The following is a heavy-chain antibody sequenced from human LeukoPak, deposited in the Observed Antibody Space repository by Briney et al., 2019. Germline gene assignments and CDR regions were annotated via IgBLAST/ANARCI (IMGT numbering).Heavy chain of an antibody. CDR1: GYSFTSYW. D-gene: IGHD2-15*01. CDR3: ARLALGGCSGGSCYFDY. CDR2: IYPGDSDT. J-gene: IGHJ4*02. Sequence: GESLQISCKGSGYSFTSYWIGWVRQLPGKGLEWMGIIYPGDSDTRYSPSFQGQVTISADKSISTAYLQWSSLKASDTAMYYCARLALGGCSGGSCYFDYWGQGTLVTVSS. V-gene: IGHV5-51*01.